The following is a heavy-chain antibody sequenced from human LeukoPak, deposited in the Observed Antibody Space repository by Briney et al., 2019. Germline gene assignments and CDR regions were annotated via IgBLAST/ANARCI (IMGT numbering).Heavy chain of an antibody. Sequence: GSLRLSCAASGFTFSSYSMNWVRQAPGKGLEWVSYISSSSSYIYYADSVKGRFTISRDNAKNSLYLQMNSLRAEDTAVYYCARDQSYDSSGAVGYWGQGTLVTVSS. CDR1: GFTFSSYS. CDR3: ARDQSYDSSGAVGY. J-gene: IGHJ4*02. V-gene: IGHV3-21*05. D-gene: IGHD3-22*01. CDR2: ISSSSSYI.